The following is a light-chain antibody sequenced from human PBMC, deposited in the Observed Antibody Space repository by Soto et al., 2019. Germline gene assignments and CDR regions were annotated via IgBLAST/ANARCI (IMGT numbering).Light chain of an antibody. V-gene: IGKV1-5*01. Sequence: IQMTQSPSIVSATVRDRVTLTCRASQTISRWLEWYQQRPGKAPTLLIYAASHLESGVPLRFSGSGSGTEFTLTIDSLQPDDFATYYCQQCNSYPWTFAQ. CDR2: AAS. J-gene: IGKJ1*01. CDR1: QTISRW. CDR3: QQCNSYPWT.